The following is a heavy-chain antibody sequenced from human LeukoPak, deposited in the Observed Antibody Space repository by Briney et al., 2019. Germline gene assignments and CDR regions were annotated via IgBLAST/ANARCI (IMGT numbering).Heavy chain of an antibody. V-gene: IGHV4-61*02. Sequence: SETLSLTCTVSGGSLSSSTDYWSSFRQPAGKGLEWIGRIYTSGYTNYNPSLKSRVTISRDTSKNQFSLEMSSVTAADTAVYYCARESPSKYVFDYWGQGILVTVSS. CDR1: GGSLSSSTDY. CDR2: IYTSGYT. J-gene: IGHJ4*02. D-gene: IGHD2-2*01. CDR3: ARESPSKYVFDY.